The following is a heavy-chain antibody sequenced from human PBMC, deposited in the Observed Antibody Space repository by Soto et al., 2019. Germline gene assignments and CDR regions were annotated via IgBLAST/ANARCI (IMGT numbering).Heavy chain of an antibody. V-gene: IGHV1-8*01. CDR3: ARGHCSGGSCYPPRRYYYMDV. Sequence: ASVKVSCKASGYTFTSYDINWVRQATGQGLEWMGWMNPNSGNTGYAQKFQGRVTMTRNTSISTTYMELSSLRSEDTAVYYCARGHCSGGSCYPPRRYYYMDVWGKGTTVTVSS. D-gene: IGHD2-15*01. J-gene: IGHJ6*03. CDR2: MNPNSGNT. CDR1: GYTFTSYD.